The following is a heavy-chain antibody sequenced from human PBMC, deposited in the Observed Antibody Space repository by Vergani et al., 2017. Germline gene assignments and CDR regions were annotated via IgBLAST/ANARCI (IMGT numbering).Heavy chain of an antibody. V-gene: IGHV4-34*01. D-gene: IGHD6-19*01. CDR1: GGSFSGYY. Sequence: QVQLQQWGAGLLKPSETLSLTCAVYGGSFSGYYWSWIRQPPGKGLEWIGEINHSGSTNYNPSLKSRVTISVDTSKNQFFLKLSSVTAADTAVYYCARGHTTAVAGNYYMDVWGKGTTVTVSS. CDR3: ARGHTTAVAGNYYMDV. CDR2: INHSGST. J-gene: IGHJ6*03.